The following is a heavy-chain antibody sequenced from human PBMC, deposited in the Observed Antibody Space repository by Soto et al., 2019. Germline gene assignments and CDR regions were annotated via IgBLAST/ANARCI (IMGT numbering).Heavy chain of an antibody. CDR3: ARGVRYFDWLFTRYYMDV. V-gene: IGHV1-8*01. D-gene: IGHD3-9*01. Sequence: ASVKPSSKASGYPFTSYYINCVRQATGQGLEWMGWMNPNSGNTGYAQKFQGRVTMTRNTSISTAYMELSSLRSEDTAVYYCARGVRYFDWLFTRYYMDVWGKGTTVTVSS. J-gene: IGHJ6*03. CDR2: MNPNSGNT. CDR1: GYPFTSYY.